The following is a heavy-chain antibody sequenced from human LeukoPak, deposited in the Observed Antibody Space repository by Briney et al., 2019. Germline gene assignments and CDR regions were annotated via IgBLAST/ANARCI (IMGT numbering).Heavy chain of an antibody. CDR2: IYYSGST. J-gene: IGHJ3*02. Sequence: SETLSLTCTVSGGSISSYYWSWIRQPPGKGLEWIGCIYYSGSTNYNPSLKSRVTISVDTSKNQFSLKLSSVTAADTAVYYCARDRESGSYYYAFDIWGQGTMVTVSS. D-gene: IGHD1-26*01. V-gene: IGHV4-59*01. CDR3: ARDRESGSYYYAFDI. CDR1: GGSISSYY.